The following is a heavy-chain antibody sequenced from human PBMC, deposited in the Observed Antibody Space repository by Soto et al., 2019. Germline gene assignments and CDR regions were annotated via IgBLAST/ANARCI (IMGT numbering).Heavy chain of an antibody. D-gene: IGHD3-22*01. Sequence: QVQLVQSGAEVKKPGSSVKVSCKASGGTFSSYAISWVRQAPGPGLEWMGGIIPIFGTANYAQKVQGRVTITADESTSTAYMELSSKRSEETAVYYCARNPYDRSGPAYWYFDLWGRGTLVTVSS. J-gene: IGHJ2*01. V-gene: IGHV1-69*12. CDR3: ARNPYDRSGPAYWYFDL. CDR2: IIPIFGTA. CDR1: GGTFSSYA.